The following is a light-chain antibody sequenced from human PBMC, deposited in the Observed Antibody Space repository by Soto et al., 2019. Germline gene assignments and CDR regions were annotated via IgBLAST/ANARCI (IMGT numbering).Light chain of an antibody. CDR1: QSISTF. Sequence: DIQMTQSPSSLSASVGDRVTITCRASQSISTFVNWYQQKGGKAPKLLIHASSTLPSGVPSRFSGTGSGKDFTLTFSDLQPEDCATYYCQQTYSNRLSFGGGTKVEMK. CDR2: ASS. V-gene: IGKV1-39*01. J-gene: IGKJ4*01. CDR3: QQTYSNRLS.